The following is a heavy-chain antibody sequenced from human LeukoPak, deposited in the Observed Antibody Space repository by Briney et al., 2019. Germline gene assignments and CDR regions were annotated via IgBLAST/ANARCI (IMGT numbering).Heavy chain of an antibody. CDR3: AGGSGASWFDP. D-gene: IGHD2-8*02. V-gene: IGHV4-59*01. CDR2: IYNSGRS. CDR1: GGSISSGY. J-gene: IGHJ5*02. Sequence: SETLSLTCSVSGGSISSGYWSWIRQPPGKGLEWIAYIYNSGRSNYNPSLKSRVTISLDTSKNQFSLKLSSVTAADTAVYYCAGGSGASWFDPWGQGTLVTVSS.